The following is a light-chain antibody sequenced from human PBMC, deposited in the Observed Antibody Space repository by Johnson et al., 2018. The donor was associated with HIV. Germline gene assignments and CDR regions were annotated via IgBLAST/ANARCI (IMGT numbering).Light chain of an antibody. Sequence: QSVLTQPPSVSAAPGQKVTISCSGSSSNIGNNYVSWYQQLPGTAPKLLIFENNKRPSGIPDRFSGSKSGTSAALGITGLHHGDEADYYCGTWDTSLSAGGVFGSGTKVTVL. CDR3: GTWDTSLSAGGV. CDR1: SSNIGNNY. V-gene: IGLV1-51*02. CDR2: ENN. J-gene: IGLJ1*01.